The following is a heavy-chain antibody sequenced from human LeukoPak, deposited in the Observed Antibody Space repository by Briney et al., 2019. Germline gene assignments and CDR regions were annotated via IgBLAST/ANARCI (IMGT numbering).Heavy chain of an antibody. CDR1: GGSFSGYY. CDR2: INHSGST. V-gene: IGHV4-34*01. D-gene: IGHD3-16*02. Sequence: SETLSLTCAVYGGSFSGYYWSWIRQPPGKGLEWIGEINHSGSTNYNPSLKSRVTISVDTSKNQFSLKLSSVTAADTAVYYCARSLGGKPTYYDYVWGSYRPHYYYYMDVWGKGTTVTVSS. J-gene: IGHJ6*03. CDR3: ARSLGGKPTYYDYVWGSYRPHYYYYMDV.